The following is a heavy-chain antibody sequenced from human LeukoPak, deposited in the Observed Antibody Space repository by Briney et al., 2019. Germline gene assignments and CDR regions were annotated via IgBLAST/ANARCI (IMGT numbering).Heavy chain of an antibody. CDR3: AKDWNYDGSGSLWD. CDR1: GFTFDDYA. V-gene: IGHV3-9*01. Sequence: SGGSLRLSCAASGFTFDDYAMHWVRQAPGKGLEWVSGISWNSGSIDYADSVKGRFTISRDNAKNSLYLQMNSLRPEDTALYYCAKDWNYDGSGSLWDWDQGTLVTVSS. D-gene: IGHD3-10*01. CDR2: ISWNSGSI. J-gene: IGHJ4*02.